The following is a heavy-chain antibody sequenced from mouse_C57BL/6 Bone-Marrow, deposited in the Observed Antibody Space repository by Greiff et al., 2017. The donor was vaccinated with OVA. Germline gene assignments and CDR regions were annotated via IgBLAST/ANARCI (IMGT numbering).Heavy chain of an antibody. D-gene: IGHD1-1*01. CDR1: GYSITSGYY. CDR2: ISYDGSN. J-gene: IGHJ3*01. CDR3: ARGYYGT. V-gene: IGHV3-6*01. Sequence: VQLQQSGPGLVKPSQSLSLTCSVTGYSITSGYYWNWIRQFPGNKLEWMGYISYDGSNNYNPSLKNRISITRDTSKNQFFLKLNSVTTEDTATYYCARGYYGTWGQGTLVTVSA.